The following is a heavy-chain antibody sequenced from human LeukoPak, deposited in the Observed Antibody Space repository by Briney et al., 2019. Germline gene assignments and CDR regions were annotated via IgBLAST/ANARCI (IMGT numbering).Heavy chain of an antibody. CDR2: IYYGGST. D-gene: IGHD5-18*01. V-gene: IGHV4-59*01. Sequence: SETLSLTCTVSGGSISSYYWSWIRQPPGKGLEWIGYIYYGGSTIYNPSLKSRVTISLDTSKNQFSLKLSSVTAADTAVYYCARGGYSYVPYWGQGTLVTVSS. J-gene: IGHJ4*02. CDR1: GGSISSYY. CDR3: ARGGYSYVPY.